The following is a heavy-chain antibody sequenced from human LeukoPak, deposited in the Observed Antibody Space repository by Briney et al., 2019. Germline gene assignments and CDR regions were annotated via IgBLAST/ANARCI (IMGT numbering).Heavy chain of an antibody. D-gene: IGHD6-19*01. CDR2: IYYSGST. Sequence: SETLSLTCAVYGGSFSGYYWSWIRQPPGKGLEWIGYIYYSGSTNYNPSLKSRVTISVDTSKNQFSLKLSSVIAADTAVYYCARDRIAVAGLDYWGQGTLVTVSS. CDR1: GGSFSGYY. CDR3: ARDRIAVAGLDY. V-gene: IGHV4-59*01. J-gene: IGHJ4*02.